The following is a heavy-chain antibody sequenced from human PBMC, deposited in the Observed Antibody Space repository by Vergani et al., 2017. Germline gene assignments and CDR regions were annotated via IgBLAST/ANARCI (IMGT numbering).Heavy chain of an antibody. CDR3: AKEGGDNWYFDL. CDR2: ISYDGSNK. V-gene: IGHV3-30*18. J-gene: IGHJ2*01. Sequence: QVQLVESGGGVVQPGRSLRLSCAASGFTFSSYGMHWVRQAPGKGLEWVAVISYDGSNKYYADSVKGRFTIARDNSKNTLYLQMNSLRAEDTAVYYCAKEGGDNWYFDLGGRGTLVTV. CDR1: GFTFSSYG. D-gene: IGHD2-21*01.